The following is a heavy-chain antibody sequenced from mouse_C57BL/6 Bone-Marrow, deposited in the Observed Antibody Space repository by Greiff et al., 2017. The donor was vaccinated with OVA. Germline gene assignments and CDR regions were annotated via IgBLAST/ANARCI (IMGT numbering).Heavy chain of an antibody. J-gene: IGHJ4*01. CDR3: ARRDYGYAMDY. V-gene: IGHV5-6*02. CDR1: GFTFSSYG. CDR2: ISSGGSYT. D-gene: IGHD2-4*01. Sequence: EVKLVESGGDLVKPGGSLKLSCAASGFTFSSYGMSWVRQTPDKRLGWVATISSGGSYTYYPDSVKGRFTISRDNAKNTLYLQMSSLKSEDTAMYYCARRDYGYAMDYWGQGTSVTVSS.